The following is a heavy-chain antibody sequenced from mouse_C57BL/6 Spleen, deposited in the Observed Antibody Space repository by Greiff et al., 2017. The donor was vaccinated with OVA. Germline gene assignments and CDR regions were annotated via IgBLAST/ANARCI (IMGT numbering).Heavy chain of an antibody. Sequence: QVQLKESGAELVKPGASVKISCKASGYAFSSYWMNWVKQRPGQGLEWIGQIYPGDGDTNYNGKFKGKATLTADKSSSTAYMQLSSLTSEDSAVYFCAGGGLGGFAYWGQGTLVTVSA. CDR1: GYAFSSYW. CDR2: IYPGDGDT. D-gene: IGHD4-1*01. J-gene: IGHJ3*01. V-gene: IGHV1-80*01. CDR3: AGGGLGGFAY.